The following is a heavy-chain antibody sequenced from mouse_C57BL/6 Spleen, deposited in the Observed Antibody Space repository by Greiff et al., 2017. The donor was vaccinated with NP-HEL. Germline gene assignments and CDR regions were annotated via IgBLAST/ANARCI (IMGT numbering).Heavy chain of an antibody. D-gene: IGHD2-4*01. V-gene: IGHV14-4*01. Sequence: EVKLMESGAELVRPGASVKLSCTASGFNIKDDYMHWVKQRPEQGLEWIGWIDPENGDTEYASKFQGKATITADTSSNTAYLQLSSLTSEDTAVYYCTTRGMYDYDGFAYWGQGTLVTVSA. CDR3: TTRGMYDYDGFAY. J-gene: IGHJ3*01. CDR1: GFNIKDDY. CDR2: IDPENGDT.